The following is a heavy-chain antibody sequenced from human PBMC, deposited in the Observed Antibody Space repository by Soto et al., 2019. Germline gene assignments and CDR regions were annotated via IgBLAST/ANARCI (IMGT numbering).Heavy chain of an antibody. CDR2: IYWDGDR. CDR1: GFSLSTEGVS. Sequence: QITLEESGPTLVKPTQTLMLTCTFSGFSLSTEGVSVGWIRQPPGKALEWLAIIYWDGDRRYSPSVKNRLIIIKVAPTDQLVFTMTNMDPDDTATYYCAHSTLSAVGTYDYWGQGILVTVSA. D-gene: IGHD6-19*01. V-gene: IGHV2-5*02. J-gene: IGHJ4*02. CDR3: AHSTLSAVGTYDY.